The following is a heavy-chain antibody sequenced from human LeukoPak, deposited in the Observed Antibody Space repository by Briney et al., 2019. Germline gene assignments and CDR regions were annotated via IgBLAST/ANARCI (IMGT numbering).Heavy chain of an antibody. CDR2: IYSGGST. V-gene: IGHV3-66*01. CDR1: GFTVSSNY. J-gene: IGHJ5*02. CDR3: AREVVPAAMGMTNWFDP. D-gene: IGHD2-2*01. Sequence: PGGSLRLSCAASGFTVSSNYMSWVRQAPGKGLEWVSVIYSGGSTYYADSVKGRFTISRDNSKNTLYLQMNSLRAEDTAVYYCAREVVPAAMGMTNWFDPWGQGTLVTVSS.